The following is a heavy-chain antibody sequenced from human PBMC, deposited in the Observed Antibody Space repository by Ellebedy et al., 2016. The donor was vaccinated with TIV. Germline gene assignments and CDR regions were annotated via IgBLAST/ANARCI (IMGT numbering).Heavy chain of an antibody. J-gene: IGHJ4*02. CDR3: ARESNSELHFDY. V-gene: IGHV4-59*12. D-gene: IGHD4-11*01. CDR1: GASINSYY. Sequence: MPSETLSLTCTVSGASINSYYWSWIRQSPGTGLEWVGYISYSGSTYYNPSLKSRVTISVDTSKNQFSLKLSSVTAADTAVYYCARESNSELHFDYWGQGTLVTVSS. CDR2: ISYSGST.